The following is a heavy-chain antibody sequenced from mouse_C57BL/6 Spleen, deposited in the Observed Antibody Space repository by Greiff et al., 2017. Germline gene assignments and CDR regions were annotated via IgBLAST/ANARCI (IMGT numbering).Heavy chain of an antibody. V-gene: IGHV1-26*01. CDR1: GYTFTDYY. J-gene: IGHJ4*01. CDR3: ARYRPYYYAMDY. D-gene: IGHD2-14*01. CDR2: INPNNGGT. Sequence: VQLQQSGPELVKPGASVKISCKASGYTFTDYYMNWVKQSHGKSLEWIGDINPNNGGTSYNQKFKGKATLTVDKSSSTAYMELRSLTSEDSAVYYCARYRPYYYAMDYWGQGTSVTVSS.